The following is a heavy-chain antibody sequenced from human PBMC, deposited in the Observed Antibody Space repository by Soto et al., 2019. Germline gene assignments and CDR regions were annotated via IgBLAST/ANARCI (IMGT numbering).Heavy chain of an antibody. CDR3: ATGQQVRMADI. D-gene: IGHD6-13*01. CDR2: ISGDSIYT. Sequence: QVQLLESGGGLVNPGGSLRLSCAASGFAVSDYYMAWIRQPPGKGLEWISYISGDSIYTDYADSVKGRFTISRDNANNSLFLQMNSLRVEDTAVYFCATGQQVRMADIWGQGTMVTVSS. V-gene: IGHV3-11*03. CDR1: GFAVSDYY. J-gene: IGHJ3*02.